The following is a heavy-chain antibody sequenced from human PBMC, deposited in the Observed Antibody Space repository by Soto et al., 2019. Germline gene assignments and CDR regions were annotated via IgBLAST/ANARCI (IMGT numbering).Heavy chain of an antibody. CDR2: ITSSGSAI. CDR1: GFTFSSYS. J-gene: IGHJ3*01. D-gene: IGHD3-22*01. V-gene: IGHV3-48*04. Sequence: GGSLRLSCAASGFTFSSYSMNWVRQAPGKGLQWVSFITSSGSAIYYADSVKGRFTISRDNAKNSLYLQMNSLRAEDTAVYYCARALGGIVALWGQGTMVTVSS. CDR3: ARALGGIVAL.